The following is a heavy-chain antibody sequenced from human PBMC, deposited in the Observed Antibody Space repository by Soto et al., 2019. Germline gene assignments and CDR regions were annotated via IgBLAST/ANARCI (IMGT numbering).Heavy chain of an antibody. V-gene: IGHV3-23*01. D-gene: IGHD4-17*01. Sequence: GGSLRLSCAASGFTFSSYAMSWVRQAPGKGLEWVSAISGSGGSTYYADSVKGRFTISRDNSKNTLYLQMNSLRAEDTAVYYCAKDLYDHDYGGNSEGLWGQGTLVTVSS. CDR3: AKDLYDHDYGGNSEGL. J-gene: IGHJ4*02. CDR2: ISGSGGST. CDR1: GFTFSSYA.